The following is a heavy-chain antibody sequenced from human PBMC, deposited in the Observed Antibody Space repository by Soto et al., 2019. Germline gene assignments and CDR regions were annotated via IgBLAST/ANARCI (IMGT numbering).Heavy chain of an antibody. CDR3: ARPYSGSYYGEFDC. CDR2: INAGNGNT. D-gene: IGHD1-26*01. CDR1: GYTFTAYA. V-gene: IGHV1-3*01. J-gene: IGHJ4*02. Sequence: ASVKVSCKASGYTFTAYAMHWVRQAPGQRLEWMGRINAGNGNTKYSQKFQGRVTITRDTSASTAYMELSSLRSEDTAVYYCARPYSGSYYGEFDCWGQGTLVTVSS.